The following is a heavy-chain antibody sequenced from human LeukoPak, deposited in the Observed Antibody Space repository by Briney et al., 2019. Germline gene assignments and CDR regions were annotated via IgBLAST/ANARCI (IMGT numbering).Heavy chain of an antibody. CDR1: GFTFSSYG. J-gene: IGHJ4*02. D-gene: IGHD3-10*01. Sequence: PGRSLRLSCAASGFTFSSYGMHWVRQAPGKGLEWVAVISYDGSNKYYADSVKGRFTISRDNSKNTLYLQMNSLRAEDTAVYYCAKDSTIYYGSGSEFDYWGQGTLVTVSS. CDR2: ISYDGSNK. V-gene: IGHV3-30*18. CDR3: AKDSTIYYGSGSEFDY.